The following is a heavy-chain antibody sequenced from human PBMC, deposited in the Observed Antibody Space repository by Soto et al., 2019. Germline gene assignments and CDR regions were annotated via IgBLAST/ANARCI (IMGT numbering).Heavy chain of an antibody. Sequence: SETPSLTCAVYGGSFSGYYWSWIRQPPGKGLEWIGEINHSGSTNYNPSLKSRVTISVDTSKNQFSLKLSSVTAADTALYYCARSSRYYWGQGTLVTGSS. CDR2: INHSGST. CDR1: GGSFSGYY. J-gene: IGHJ4*02. V-gene: IGHV4-34*01. D-gene: IGHD6-13*01. CDR3: ARSSRYY.